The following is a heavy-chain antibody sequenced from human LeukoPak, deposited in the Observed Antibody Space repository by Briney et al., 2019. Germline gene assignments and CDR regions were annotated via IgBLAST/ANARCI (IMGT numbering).Heavy chain of an antibody. J-gene: IGHJ4*02. CDR3: ARQQGLQNLNFDY. CDR1: GYSFTGYD. V-gene: IGHV1-46*01. Sequence: ASVKVSCKASGYSFTGYDINWVRQAPGQGLEWMGIINPIGGTTDYAQKFQGRVTMTRDTSTSTVYMELSSLRSEDTAVYYCARQQGLQNLNFDYWGQGTLVTVSS. D-gene: IGHD4-11*01. CDR2: INPIGGTT.